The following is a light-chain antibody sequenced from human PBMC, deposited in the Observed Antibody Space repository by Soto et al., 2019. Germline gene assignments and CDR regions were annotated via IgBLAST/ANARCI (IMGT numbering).Light chain of an antibody. CDR2: AAS. Sequence: DIQMTQSPSSLSASVGDRVTITCRASQSISSYLNWYQQKPAKAPKLLIYAASSLQSGVPSRFSGSGSGTDFTLTISSLQPEDFATYYCQQSYSTLALTFGGGTKVEIK. J-gene: IGKJ4*01. CDR3: QQSYSTLALT. CDR1: QSISSY. V-gene: IGKV1-39*01.